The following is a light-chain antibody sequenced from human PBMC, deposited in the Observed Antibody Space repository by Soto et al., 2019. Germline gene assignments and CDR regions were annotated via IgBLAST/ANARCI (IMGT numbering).Light chain of an antibody. J-gene: IGLJ1*01. Sequence: LTQPPSASGTPGQRVTISCSGSTSNIGRSTVSWYQQFPGAAPKLLIYSNTQRPLGVPVRFSGSKSDTSASLAISGLQSEDEADYYSATWNDGVFVFGIGTKVT. CDR2: SNT. V-gene: IGLV1-44*01. CDR3: ATWNDGVFV. CDR1: TSNIGRST.